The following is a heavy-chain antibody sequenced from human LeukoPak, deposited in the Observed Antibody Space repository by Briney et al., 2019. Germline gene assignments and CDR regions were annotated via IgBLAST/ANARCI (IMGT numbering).Heavy chain of an antibody. V-gene: IGHV1-2*02. CDR3: ARDYRITMVRGVIGY. Sequence: ASVNVSCKTSGYSFIGNYIHWVRQAPGQGLEWMGWINPNSGGTNYAQKFQGRVTMTRDTSISTAYMELSRLRSDDTAVYYCARDYRITMVRGVIGYWGQGTLVTVSS. CDR2: INPNSGGT. J-gene: IGHJ4*02. CDR1: GYSFIGNY. D-gene: IGHD3-10*01.